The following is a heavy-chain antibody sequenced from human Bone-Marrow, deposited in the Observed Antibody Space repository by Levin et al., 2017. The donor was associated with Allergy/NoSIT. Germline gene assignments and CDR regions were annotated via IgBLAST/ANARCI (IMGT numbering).Heavy chain of an antibody. J-gene: IGHJ4*02. V-gene: IGHV3-21*01. CDR2: ISSSSSYI. CDR1: GFTFSSYS. D-gene: IGHD4-17*01. Sequence: PGGSLRLSCAASGFTFSSYSMNWVRQAPGKGLEWVSSISSSSSYIYYADSVKGRFTISRDNAKNSLYLQMNSLRAEDTAVYYCARPLYGENPFDYWGQGTLVTVSS. CDR3: ARPLYGENPFDY.